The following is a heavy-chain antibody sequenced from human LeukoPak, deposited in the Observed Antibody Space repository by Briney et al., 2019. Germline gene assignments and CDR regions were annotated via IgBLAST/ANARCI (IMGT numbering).Heavy chain of an antibody. D-gene: IGHD3-9*01. CDR2: ISSSSSYI. CDR1: GFTFSSYS. CDR3: AGAPEANYDILTGYYPYYFDY. V-gene: IGHV3-21*01. J-gene: IGHJ4*02. Sequence: SGGSLRLSCAASGFTFSSYSMNWVRQAPGKGLEWVSSISSSSSYIYYVDSVKGRFTISRDNAKNSLYLQMNSLRAEDTAVYYCAGAPEANYDILTGYYPYYFDYWGQGTLVTVSS.